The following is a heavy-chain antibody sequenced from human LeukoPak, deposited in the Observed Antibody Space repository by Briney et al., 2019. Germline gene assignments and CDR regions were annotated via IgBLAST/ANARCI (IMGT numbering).Heavy chain of an antibody. J-gene: IGHJ4*02. D-gene: IGHD2-2*01. CDR3: AREAYSSNWLFDY. V-gene: IGHV3-21*01. Sequence: PGGSLRLSCAASGFTFSSYKMTWVRQAPGRGLEWVSSISSSSSYIYYADSVKGRFTISRDNAKNSLSLQMNSLRAEDTAVYYCAREAYSSNWLFDYWGQGTLVTVSS. CDR1: GFTFSSYK. CDR2: ISSSSSYI.